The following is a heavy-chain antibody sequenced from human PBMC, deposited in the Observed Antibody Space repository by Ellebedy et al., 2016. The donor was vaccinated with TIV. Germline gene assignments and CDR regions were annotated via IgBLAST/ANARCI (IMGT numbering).Heavy chain of an antibody. CDR2: INSLATET. CDR1: GFTFGSYS. CDR3: ARHGDWETFDY. D-gene: IGHD2-21*02. Sequence: GESLKISCAASGFTFGSYSMSWVRQAPGKGLEWVSTINSLATETYYADSVQGRFTVSRDNSKNTLVLQMNSLRVDDTAMYYCARHGDWETFDYWGQGTLVTVSS. V-gene: IGHV3-23*01. J-gene: IGHJ4*02.